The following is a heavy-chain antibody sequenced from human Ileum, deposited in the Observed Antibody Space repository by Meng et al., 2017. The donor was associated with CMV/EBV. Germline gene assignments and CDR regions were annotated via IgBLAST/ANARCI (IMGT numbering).Heavy chain of an antibody. Sequence: GACMEIARKTSGTTLIANDLHWVRQAPGQGREWMGRFYPQEVVTYFAQKFKDRVTLTMDTSITPAYMELSGLTSDDTAIYYCVRESWYFDFWGEGTLVTVSS. CDR2: FYPQEVVT. CDR3: VRESWYFDF. J-gene: IGHJ4*02. CDR1: GTTLIAND. V-gene: IGHV1-2*06. D-gene: IGHD6-13*01.